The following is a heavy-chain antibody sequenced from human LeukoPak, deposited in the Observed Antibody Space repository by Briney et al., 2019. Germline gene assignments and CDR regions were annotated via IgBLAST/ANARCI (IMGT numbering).Heavy chain of an antibody. CDR1: GFTFSSYW. CDR2: INTNGSPT. CDR3: AKALVATTLDY. Sequence: GGSLRLSCAASGFTFSSYWMHWVRQAPGKGLVWVARINTNGSPTQYADSVKGRFTISRDNSKNTLYLQMNSLRAEDTAVYYCAKALVATTLDYWGQGTLVTVSS. D-gene: IGHD2-15*01. V-gene: IGHV3-74*01. J-gene: IGHJ4*02.